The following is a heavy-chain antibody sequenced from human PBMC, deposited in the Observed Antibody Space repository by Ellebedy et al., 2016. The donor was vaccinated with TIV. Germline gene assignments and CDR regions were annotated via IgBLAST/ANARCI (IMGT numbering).Heavy chain of an antibody. Sequence: PGGSLRLSCAASGFTFISYGMHWVRQAPGKGLAYVSGISTNRGSTYYANSMTGRFNISRNNSKNTLYLQLGSVRTEEMAVYYCARDWGVSVRGADYWGQGTLVTVSS. D-gene: IGHD3-16*01. CDR1: GFTFISYG. J-gene: IGHJ4*02. CDR2: ISTNRGST. V-gene: IGHV3-64*01. CDR3: ARDWGVSVRGADY.